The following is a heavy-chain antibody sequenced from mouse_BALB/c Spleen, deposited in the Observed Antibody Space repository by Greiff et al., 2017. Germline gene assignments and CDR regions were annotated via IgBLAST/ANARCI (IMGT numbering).Heavy chain of an antibody. J-gene: IGHJ4*01. Sequence: EVQLQQSGAELVRSGASVKLSCTASGFNIKDYYMHWVKQRPEQGLEWIGRIDPANGNTKYDPKFQGKATITADTSSNTAYLQLSSLTSEDTAVYYCSSWGNHAMDYWGQGTSVTVSS. V-gene: IGHV14-3*02. CDR3: SSWGNHAMDY. CDR2: IDPANGNT. D-gene: IGHD2-1*01. CDR1: GFNIKDYY.